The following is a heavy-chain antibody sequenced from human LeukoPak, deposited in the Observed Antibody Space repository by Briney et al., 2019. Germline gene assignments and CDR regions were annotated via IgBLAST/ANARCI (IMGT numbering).Heavy chain of an antibody. V-gene: IGHV3-9*01. D-gene: IGHD1-1*01. CDR3: AEVGNWNDRDAFDI. Sequence: GGSLRLSCAASGFTFDDYAMHWVRQAPGKGLEWASGISWNSGSIGYADSVKGRFTISRDNSKNTLYLQMNSLRAEDTAVYYCAEVGNWNDRDAFDIWGQGTMVTVSS. CDR1: GFTFDDYA. J-gene: IGHJ3*02. CDR2: ISWNSGSI.